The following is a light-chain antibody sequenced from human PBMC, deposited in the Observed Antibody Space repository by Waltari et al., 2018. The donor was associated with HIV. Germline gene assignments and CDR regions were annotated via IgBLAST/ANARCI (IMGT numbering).Light chain of an antibody. CDR3: SSYAGRNNLV. Sequence: QSALTQPPSASGSPGQSVTISCTGTSSDVGGYTFVSWYQQHPGKAPNLMIFEVSKRPLGVPDRFFGSKFVNTAFLTVSGLQAEDEADYYCSSYAGRNNLVFGGGTKVTVL. V-gene: IGLV2-8*01. CDR2: EVS. J-gene: IGLJ2*01. CDR1: SSDVGGYTF.